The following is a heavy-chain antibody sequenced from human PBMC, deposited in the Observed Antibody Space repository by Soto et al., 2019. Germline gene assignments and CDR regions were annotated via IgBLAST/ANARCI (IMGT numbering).Heavy chain of an antibody. Sequence: QVQLVQSGAEVKKPGASVRVSCKASGYSFTTYGVTWVRQAPGQGLEWMGWISTYNGDTRVAQQHQGRVTLTTDTSTNAAHMELRSLRSDDTAIYYCARTEGRSTRGDYSGQGTLVTVSS. CDR2: ISTYNGDT. V-gene: IGHV1-18*01. CDR1: GYSFTTYG. J-gene: IGHJ4*02. D-gene: IGHD2-8*01. CDR3: ARTEGRSTRGDY.